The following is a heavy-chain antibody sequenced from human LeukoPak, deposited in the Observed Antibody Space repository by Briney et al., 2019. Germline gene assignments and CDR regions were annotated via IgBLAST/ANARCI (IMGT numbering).Heavy chain of an antibody. V-gene: IGHV3-30*18. CDR1: GFTFSSYG. J-gene: IGHJ4*02. D-gene: IGHD3-10*01. CDR2: ISYDGSNK. CDR3: AKASGVHYPPDNDY. Sequence: GGSLRLSCAASGFTFSSYGMHWVRQAPGKGLEWVAVISYDGSNKYYADSVKGRFTISRDNSKNTLYLQMNSLRAEDTAVYYCAKASGVHYPPDNDYWGQGTLVTVSS.